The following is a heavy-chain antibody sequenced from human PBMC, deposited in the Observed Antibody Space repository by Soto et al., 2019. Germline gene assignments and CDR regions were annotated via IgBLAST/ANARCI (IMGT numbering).Heavy chain of an antibody. Sequence: SLRLSCEASGFALDSYGMNWVRQAPGKGLEWAGFISGSSGNIFYGDSVRGRFTISRDNAKKTVYLQMNSLRVEDTAVYYCARTWIRYGPNDYWGQGTLVTVSS. CDR2: ISGSSGNI. V-gene: IGHV3-21*01. D-gene: IGHD2-2*03. CDR1: GFALDSYG. J-gene: IGHJ4*02. CDR3: ARTWIRYGPNDY.